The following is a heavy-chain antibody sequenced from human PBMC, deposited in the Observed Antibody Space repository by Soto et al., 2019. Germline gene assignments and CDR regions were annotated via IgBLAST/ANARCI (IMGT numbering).Heavy chain of an antibody. D-gene: IGHD6-13*01. CDR1: GYAFTIYY. Sequence: VSVKVSCKASGYAFTIYYMHWVRQAPGQGLEWMGIINPSGGSTSYAQKFQGRVTMTRDTSTSTVYMELSSLRSEDTAVYYCAIALLPNFIAAAGTGDWFDPWGQGTLVTVSS. CDR2: INPSGGST. J-gene: IGHJ5*02. CDR3: AIALLPNFIAAAGTGDWFDP. V-gene: IGHV1-46*01.